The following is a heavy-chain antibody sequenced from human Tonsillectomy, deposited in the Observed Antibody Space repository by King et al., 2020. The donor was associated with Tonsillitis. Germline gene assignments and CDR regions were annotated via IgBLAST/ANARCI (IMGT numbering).Heavy chain of an antibody. CDR2: IRSDGGVA. CDR3: ARGLRHPVYTDWYLDL. D-gene: IGHD2-2*02. Sequence: VQLQESGGDLVQPGESLRLTCEASRFTFSIYAMTWVRQAPGKGLEWVSSIRSDGGVANYADSVKGRFTISRDNSKDTVYLQMNSLRAEDSARYYCARGLRHPVYTDWYLDLWGRGTLVTVSS. CDR1: RFTFSIYA. J-gene: IGHJ2*01. V-gene: IGHV3-23*01.